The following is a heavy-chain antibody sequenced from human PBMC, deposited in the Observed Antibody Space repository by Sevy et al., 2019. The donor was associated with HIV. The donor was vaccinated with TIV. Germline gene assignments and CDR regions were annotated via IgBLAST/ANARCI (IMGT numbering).Heavy chain of an antibody. CDR1: GYTLSKLS. D-gene: IGHD2-2*01. V-gene: IGHV1-24*01. CDR2: FHEDGES. CDR3: ATDIVVGRDY. J-gene: IGHJ4*02. Sequence: ASVKVSCKVSGYTLSKLSMHWVRQAPGKGLELMGGFHEDGESMYAQKFQGRVTMTEDTSTDTAYMELSSLRSEDTAVYYCATDIVVGRDYWGQGTLVTVSS.